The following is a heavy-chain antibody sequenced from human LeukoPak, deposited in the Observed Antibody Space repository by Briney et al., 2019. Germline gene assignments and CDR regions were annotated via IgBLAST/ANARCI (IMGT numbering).Heavy chain of an antibody. CDR1: GFTFSSYW. CDR2: INSDGSLT. J-gene: IGHJ4*02. CDR3: ARAHDGSGYYLGY. V-gene: IGHV3-74*01. D-gene: IGHD3-22*01. Sequence: PGGSLRLSCAASGFTFSSYWMHWVRQAPGKGLVWVSRINSDGSLTRYADSVKGRFTISRDNAKNTLYLQMNSLRAEDTAVYYCARAHDGSGYYLGYWGQGTLVTVSS.